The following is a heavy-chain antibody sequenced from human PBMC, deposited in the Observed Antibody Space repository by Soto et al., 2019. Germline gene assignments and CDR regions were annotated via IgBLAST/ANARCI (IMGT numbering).Heavy chain of an antibody. CDR2: INHSGNT. CDR3: ARGRVSFAYGSGSYYRQRNWLAP. D-gene: IGHD3-10*01. Sequence: SETLSLTCTVSGGSISSYYWSWIRQPPGKGLEWTGEINHSGNTNYNPSLKSRVTMSVDTPKNQFSLKLTSVSAADTAVYYCARGRVSFAYGSGSYYRQRNWLAPWGQGTLVTVAS. J-gene: IGHJ5*02. V-gene: IGHV4-34*01. CDR1: GGSISSYY.